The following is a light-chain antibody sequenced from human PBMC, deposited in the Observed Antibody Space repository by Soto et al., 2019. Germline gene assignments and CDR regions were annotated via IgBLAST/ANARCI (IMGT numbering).Light chain of an antibody. J-gene: IGLJ2*01. CDR1: SSDVGGYNY. V-gene: IGLV2-8*01. Sequence: QSALTQPPSASGSPGQSVTISCTGTSSDVGGYNYVSWYQQHPGKAPKRMIYEVSKRPSGVPDRFLGSKSGNTASLTVSGLQAEDEADYYCSSYAGSNNLIFGGGTKLTVL. CDR2: EVS. CDR3: SSYAGSNNLI.